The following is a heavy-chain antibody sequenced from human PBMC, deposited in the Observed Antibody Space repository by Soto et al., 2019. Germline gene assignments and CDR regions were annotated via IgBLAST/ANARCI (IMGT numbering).Heavy chain of an antibody. D-gene: IGHD6-19*01. J-gene: IGHJ5*02. V-gene: IGHV3-33*01. CDR3: ARGSAVSLYRSGWYTWFDP. Sequence: PGGSLRLSCAASGFTFSSYGMHWVRQAPGQGLEWVAVIWYDGSNKYYADSMKGRFTISRDKSKDPLYLQMNGLRAEDTAVYYCARGSAVSLYRSGWYTWFDPWGQGTLVTVSS. CDR1: GFTFSSYG. CDR2: IWYDGSNK.